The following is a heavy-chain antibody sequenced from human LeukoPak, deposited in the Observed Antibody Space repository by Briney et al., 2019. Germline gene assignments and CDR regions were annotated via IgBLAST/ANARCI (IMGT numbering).Heavy chain of an antibody. CDR1: GSTFSSYA. V-gene: IGHV3-23*01. CDR2: ISGSGGST. J-gene: IGHJ3*02. Sequence: PGGSLRLSCAASGSTFSSYAMSWVRQAPGKGLEWVSAISGSGGSTYYADSVKGRFTISRDNSKNTLYLQMNSLRAEDTAVYYCAKGYSGSYPGRDAFDIWGQGTMVTVSS. D-gene: IGHD3-10*01. CDR3: AKGYSGSYPGRDAFDI.